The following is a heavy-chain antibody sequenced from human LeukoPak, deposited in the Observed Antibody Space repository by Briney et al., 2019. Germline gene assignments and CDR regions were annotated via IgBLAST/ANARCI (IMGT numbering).Heavy chain of an antibody. Sequence: GGSLRLSCAASGYTFTSYYMHWVRQAPGQGLEWMGIINPSGGSTSYAQKFQGRVTMTRDMSTSTVYMELSSLRSEDTAVYYCARDQGARLHNWFDPWGQGTLVTVSS. CDR2: INPSGGST. V-gene: IGHV1-46*01. D-gene: IGHD6-6*01. CDR3: ARDQGARLHNWFDP. CDR1: GYTFTSYY. J-gene: IGHJ5*02.